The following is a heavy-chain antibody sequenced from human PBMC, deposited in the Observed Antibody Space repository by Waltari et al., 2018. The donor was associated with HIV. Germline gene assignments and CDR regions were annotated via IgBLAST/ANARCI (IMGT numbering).Heavy chain of an antibody. CDR2: IKQDGSEK. V-gene: IGHV3-7*01. D-gene: IGHD5-18*01. CDR3: ARDLGYSYGYVSDY. J-gene: IGHJ4*02. Sequence: EVQLVESGGGLVQPGGSLRLSCAASGFTFSSYWMSWVRQAPGKALEWVANIKQDGSEKYYVDSVKGRFTISRDNAKNSLYLQMNSLRAEDTAVYYCARDLGYSYGYVSDYWGQGTLVTVSS. CDR1: GFTFSSYW.